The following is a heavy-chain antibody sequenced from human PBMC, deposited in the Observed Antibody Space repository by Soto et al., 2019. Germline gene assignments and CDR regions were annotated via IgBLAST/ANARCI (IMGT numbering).Heavy chain of an antibody. Sequence: SETLSLTCTVSGGSISSGGYYWSWIRQHPGKGLEWIGYIYYSGSTYYNPSLKSRVTISVDTSKNQFSLKLSSVTAADTAVYYCATTGRYCSGGSCYLNWFDPWGQGTLVTVSS. D-gene: IGHD2-15*01. V-gene: IGHV4-31*03. J-gene: IGHJ5*02. CDR2: IYYSGST. CDR1: GGSISSGGYY. CDR3: ATTGRYCSGGSCYLNWFDP.